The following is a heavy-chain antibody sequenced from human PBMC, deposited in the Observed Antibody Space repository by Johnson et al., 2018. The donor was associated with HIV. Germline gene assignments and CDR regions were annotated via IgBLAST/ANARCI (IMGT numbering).Heavy chain of an antibody. CDR3: ARPFRIAAYGGSDAFDI. V-gene: IGHV3-43*01. CDR2: ISWDGGST. CDR1: GFTFHDYS. D-gene: IGHD6-13*01. Sequence: EVQVLESGGVVVQPGGSLRLSCAASGFTFHDYSMHWVRQAPGKGLEWVSLISWDGGSTYYADSVKGRFTISRDNSKNTLYLQMNSLRAEDTAVYYCARPFRIAAYGGSDAFDILGQGTMVTVSS. J-gene: IGHJ3*02.